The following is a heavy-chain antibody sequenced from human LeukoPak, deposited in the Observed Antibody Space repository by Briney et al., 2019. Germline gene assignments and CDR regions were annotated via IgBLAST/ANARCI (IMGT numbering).Heavy chain of an antibody. D-gene: IGHD1-14*01. J-gene: IGHJ4*02. Sequence: PGGSLRLSCAASGFSVSSNGMGWVRQAPGRGLEWVSSMSATGDTYYADSVKGRFTISRDNSKNTLDLQMNSLRAEDTAVYYCATGDLWSPGPTFDYWGQGILVTVSS. V-gene: IGHV3-23*01. CDR1: GFSVSSNG. CDR2: MSATGDT. CDR3: ATGDLWSPGPTFDY.